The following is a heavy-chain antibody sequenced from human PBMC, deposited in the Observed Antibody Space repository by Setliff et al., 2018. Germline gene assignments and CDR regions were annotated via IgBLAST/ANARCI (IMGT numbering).Heavy chain of an antibody. V-gene: IGHV4-34*01. CDR2: INHSGST. Sequence: ETLSLTCAVYGGSFSTYYWNWIRQPPGKGLEWIGEINHSGSTNYNPSLKSRVTISVDTSKNQFSLKLRSVTAADTAVYYCASPRLSYYDNGAFPSDAFDLWGQGTMVTVS. CDR3: ASPRLSYYDNGAFPSDAFDL. D-gene: IGHD3-22*01. J-gene: IGHJ3*01. CDR1: GGSFSTYY.